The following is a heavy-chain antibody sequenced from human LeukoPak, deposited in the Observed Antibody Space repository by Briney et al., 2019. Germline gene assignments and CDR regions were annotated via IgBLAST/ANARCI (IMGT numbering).Heavy chain of an antibody. CDR3: ASGEISTIFGVVITSYGMDV. Sequence: SETLSLTCTVSGGSISSYYWSWIRQPPGKGLEWIGYIYYSGSTNYNPSLKSRVTISVDTSKNQFSLKLSSETAADTAVYYCASGEISTIFGVVITSYGMDVWGQGTTVTVSS. J-gene: IGHJ6*02. D-gene: IGHD3-3*01. CDR1: GGSISSYY. V-gene: IGHV4-59*08. CDR2: IYYSGST.